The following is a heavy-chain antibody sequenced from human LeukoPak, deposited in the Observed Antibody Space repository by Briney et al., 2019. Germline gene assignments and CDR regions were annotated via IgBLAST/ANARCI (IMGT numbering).Heavy chain of an antibody. J-gene: IGHJ4*02. D-gene: IGHD3-22*01. CDR2: IYYSGST. Sequence: PSETLSLTCTVSGGSISSSSYYWGWIRQPPGKGLEWIGSIYYSGSTYYNPSLKSRVTISVDTSKNQFSLKLSSVTAADTAVYYCARVSSSTYYYDSSGYYYFDYWGQGTLVTVSS. CDR3: ARVSSSTYYYDSSGYYYFDY. V-gene: IGHV4-39*01. CDR1: GGSISSSSYY.